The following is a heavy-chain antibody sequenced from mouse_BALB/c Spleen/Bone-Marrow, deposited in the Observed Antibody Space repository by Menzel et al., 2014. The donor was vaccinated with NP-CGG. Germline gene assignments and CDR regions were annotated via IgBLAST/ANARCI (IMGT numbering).Heavy chain of an antibody. V-gene: IGHV1S56*01. CDR2: IYPGDGST. D-gene: IGHD1-1*01. CDR3: ARGDYYYGSSQAWFAY. J-gene: IGHJ3*01. Sequence: QVQLQQSGPELVKPGASVKMSCKASGYTFTSYYIHWVKQRPGQGLEWIGWIYPGDGSTKYNEKFKGKTTLTADKSSSTAYMLLSSLTSEDSAIYFCARGDYYYGSSQAWFAYWGQGTLVTVSA. CDR1: GYTFTSYY.